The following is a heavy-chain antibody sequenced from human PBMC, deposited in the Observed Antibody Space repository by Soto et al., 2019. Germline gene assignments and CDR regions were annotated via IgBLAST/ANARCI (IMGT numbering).Heavy chain of an antibody. J-gene: IGHJ6*02. V-gene: IGHV3-30*18. CDR1: GFTFSSYG. CDR2: ISYDGSNK. CDR3: AKDQSQLVEYYYGMDV. Sequence: QVQLVESGGGVVQPGRSLRLSCAASGFTFSSYGMHWVRQAPGKGLEWVAVISYDGSNKYYADSVKGRFTISRDNSKNTLYLQMNSLRAEDTAVYYCAKDQSQLVEYYYGMDVWGQGTTVTVSS. D-gene: IGHD6-13*01.